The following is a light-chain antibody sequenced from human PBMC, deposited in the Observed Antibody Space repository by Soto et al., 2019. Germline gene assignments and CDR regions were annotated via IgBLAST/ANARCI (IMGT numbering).Light chain of an antibody. V-gene: IGLV1-40*01. CDR3: QSYDSSLSVVV. J-gene: IGLJ2*01. CDR2: GNS. Sequence: QLVLTQPPSVSGAPGQRVTISCTGSSSNIGAGYDVHWYQQLPGTAPKLLIYGNSNRPSGVPDRFSGSKSGTSASLAITGLQAEDEAGYYCQSYDSSLSVVVFGGGTKLTVL. CDR1: SSNIGAGYD.